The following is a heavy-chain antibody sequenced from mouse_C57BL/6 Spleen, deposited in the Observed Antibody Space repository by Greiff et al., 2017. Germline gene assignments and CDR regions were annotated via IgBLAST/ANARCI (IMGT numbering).Heavy chain of an antibody. CDR1: GYTFTDYE. CDR2: IDPETGGT. D-gene: IGHD2-3*01. Sequence: VQLQQSGAELVRPGASVTLSCKASGYTFTDYEMHWVKQTPVHGLEWIGAIDPETGGTAYNQKFKGKAILTADKSSSTAYLELRSLTSEDSAVYYCTRWRIYDGYYGADWGQGTLVTVSA. CDR3: TRWRIYDGYYGAD. V-gene: IGHV1-15*01. J-gene: IGHJ3*01.